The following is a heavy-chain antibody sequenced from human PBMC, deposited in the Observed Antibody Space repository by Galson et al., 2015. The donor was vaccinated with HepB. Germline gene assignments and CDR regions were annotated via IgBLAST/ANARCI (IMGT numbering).Heavy chain of an antibody. CDR3: ARIGYSGYDLKGGDYYYGMDV. V-gene: IGHV1-69*13. CDR1: GGTFSSYA. CDR2: IIPIFGIA. Sequence: SVKVSCKASGGTFSSYAISWVRQAPGQGLEWMGGIIPIFGIANYAQKFQGRVTITADESTSTAYMELSSLRSEDTAMYYCARIGYSGYDLKGGDYYYGMDVWGQGTTVTVSS. D-gene: IGHD5-12*01. J-gene: IGHJ6*02.